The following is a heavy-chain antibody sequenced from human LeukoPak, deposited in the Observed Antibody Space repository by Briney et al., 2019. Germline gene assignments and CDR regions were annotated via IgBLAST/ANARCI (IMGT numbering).Heavy chain of an antibody. V-gene: IGHV3-48*01. J-gene: IGHJ4*02. CDR3: AKEGFGVSRKFVN. D-gene: IGHD3-3*01. CDR2: ISSSSSAI. CDR1: GFTFSSYS. Sequence: GGSLRLSCAASGFTFSSYSMNWVRQAPGKGLEWISYISSSSSAIYYADSVKGRFTISRDNAKNSLYLQMNSLRAEDTAVYYCAKEGFGVSRKFVNWGQGTLVTVSS.